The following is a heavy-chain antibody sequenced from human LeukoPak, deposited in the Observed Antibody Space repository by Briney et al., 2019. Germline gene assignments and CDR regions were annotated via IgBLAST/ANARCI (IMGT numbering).Heavy chain of an antibody. CDR2: IYYSGST. V-gene: IGHV4-59*08. J-gene: IGHJ5*02. CDR1: GGSFSGYY. D-gene: IGHD5-12*01. Sequence: SETLSLTCAVYGGSFSGYYWSWIRQPPGKGPEWIGYIYYSGSTNYNPSLKSRVTISVDTCKNQFSLKLSSVTAADTAVYYCARHARLVAWFDPWGQGTLVTVSS. CDR3: ARHARLVAWFDP.